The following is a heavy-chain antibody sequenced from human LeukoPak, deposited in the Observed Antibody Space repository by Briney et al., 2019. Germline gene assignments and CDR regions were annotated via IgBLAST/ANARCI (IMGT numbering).Heavy chain of an antibody. J-gene: IGHJ4*02. Sequence: ASVKVSCKASGYTFTDYYMHWVQQAPGKGLEWMGRVDPEDGETIYAEKFQGRVTITADTSTDTAYMELSSLRSEDTAVYYCATDYDFWSGYYTHSFDYWGQGTLVTVSS. V-gene: IGHV1-69-2*01. CDR1: GYTFTDYY. D-gene: IGHD3-3*01. CDR3: ATDYDFWSGYYTHSFDY. CDR2: VDPEDGET.